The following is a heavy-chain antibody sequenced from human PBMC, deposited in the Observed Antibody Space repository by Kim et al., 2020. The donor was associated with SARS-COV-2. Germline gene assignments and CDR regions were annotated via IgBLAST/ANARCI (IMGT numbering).Heavy chain of an antibody. Sequence: ASVKVSCKASGYTFTSYGISWVRQAPGQRLEWMGWISAYNGNTNYAQKLQRRVTMTTDTSTSTAYVELRSLRSDDTAVYYCARDSSEYCSCGSCYYCYYGMVGWGQGTTVTVFS. CDR2: ISAYNGNT. CDR3: ARDSSEYCSCGSCYYCYYGMVG. V-gene: IGHV1-18*01. J-gene: IGHJ6*02. CDR1: GYTFTSYG. D-gene: IGHD2-15*01.